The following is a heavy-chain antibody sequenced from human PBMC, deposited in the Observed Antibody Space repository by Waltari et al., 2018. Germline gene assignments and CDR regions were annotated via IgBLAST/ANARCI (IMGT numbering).Heavy chain of an antibody. V-gene: IGHV3-23*01. CDR3: AKGVVGCSSSSCYYMDV. CDR1: GFTFSSYA. J-gene: IGHJ6*03. Sequence: EVQLLESGGGLVQPGGSLRLSCAASGFTFSSYAMTWVRQAPAQGLEWVSAISGSGSSTYFADSVKGRFTISRDNSKNTLYLQMNSLRADDTAVYYCAKGVVGCSSSSCYYMDVWGKGTTVTVSS. CDR2: ISGSGSST. D-gene: IGHD2-2*01.